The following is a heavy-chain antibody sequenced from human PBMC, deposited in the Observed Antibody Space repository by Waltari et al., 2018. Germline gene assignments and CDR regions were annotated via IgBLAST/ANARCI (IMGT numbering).Heavy chain of an antibody. J-gene: IGHJ6*02. D-gene: IGHD1-26*01. CDR1: EFTFRAYA. CDR2: VSSGASHT. CDR3: ARDSFGHGRQSSYHFGMDV. Sequence: EVQLVDSGGDLVKPGGSLSRSCVGSEFTFRAYAMNWVRRGPGEGLEWLSSVSSGASHTDYADSVKGRFTISRDDAKNSVYLEMKRLRVDDTAVYYCARDSFGHGRQSSYHFGMDVWGQGTTVTVSS. V-gene: IGHV3-21*02.